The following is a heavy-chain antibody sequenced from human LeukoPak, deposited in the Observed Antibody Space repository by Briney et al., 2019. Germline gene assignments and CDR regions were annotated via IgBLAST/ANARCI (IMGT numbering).Heavy chain of an antibody. J-gene: IGHJ3*02. CDR3: SGSGSYFTFDI. Sequence: GRSLGLSCAASGFSFSTYGMHWVRQAPGKGLEWVAVISYGGSSIYYADSVKGRFTISRDNAKNTLYLQMSSLRAEDTAVYYCSGSGSYFTFDIWGQGTMVTVSS. CDR2: ISYGGSSI. CDR1: GFSFSTYG. V-gene: IGHV3-30*03. D-gene: IGHD3-10*01.